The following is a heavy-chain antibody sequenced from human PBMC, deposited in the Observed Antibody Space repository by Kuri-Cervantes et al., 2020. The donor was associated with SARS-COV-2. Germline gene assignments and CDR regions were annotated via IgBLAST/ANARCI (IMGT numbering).Heavy chain of an antibody. J-gene: IGHJ4*02. V-gene: IGHV4-39*01. Sequence: GSLRLSCAVSGGSISTTNYYWAWIRQPPGKGLEWIGSIYHSGSTYYNPSLKSRVTISVDTSKNQFSLKLSSVTAADTAVYYCARHTITGPFDYWGQGTLVTVSS. CDR2: IYHSGST. CDR3: ARHTITGPFDY. CDR1: GGSISTTNYY. D-gene: IGHD1-20*01.